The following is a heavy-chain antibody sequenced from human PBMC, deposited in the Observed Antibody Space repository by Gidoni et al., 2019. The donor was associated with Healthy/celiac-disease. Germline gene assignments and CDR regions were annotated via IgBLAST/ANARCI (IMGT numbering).Heavy chain of an antibody. CDR2: ISVSGGST. V-gene: IGHV3-23*01. D-gene: IGHD2-15*01. CDR3: AKAQGGYYYYGLDV. Sequence: EVQLLESGGGLVQPGGSLRIACAASGFTFSSCAMSWVRQAPGQGLELGSAISVSGGSTYYADSVKGRFTISRDNSKDTLYLQMNSLRAEDTAVYYCAKAQGGYYYYGLDVWGQGTTVTVSS. CDR1: GFTFSSCA. J-gene: IGHJ6*02.